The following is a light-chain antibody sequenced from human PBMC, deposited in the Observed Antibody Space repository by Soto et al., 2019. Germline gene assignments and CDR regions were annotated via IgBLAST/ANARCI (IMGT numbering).Light chain of an antibody. Sequence: TISWRASQSISTYLPWYEQKPGKAPNLLIYGASTLQSGVPSRFSGSGSGTDFTLTISSLQPEDFATYYCQQSYSTPITFGQGTRLANK. J-gene: IGKJ5*01. V-gene: IGKV1-39*01. CDR3: QQSYSTPIT. CDR2: GAS. CDR1: QSISTY.